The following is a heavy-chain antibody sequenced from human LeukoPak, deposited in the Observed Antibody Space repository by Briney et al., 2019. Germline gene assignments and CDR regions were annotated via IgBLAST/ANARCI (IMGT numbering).Heavy chain of an antibody. CDR3: AKSGLWFGESA. Sequence: GGSLRFSCAASGFTFSNYGIHWVRQAPGKGLEWVAVISYDGIHKFYTESVKGRFTISRDNSKNTLYLQMNSLRAEDTAVYYCAKSGLWFGESAWGQGTLVTVSS. V-gene: IGHV3-30*18. CDR1: GFTFSNYG. CDR2: ISYDGIHK. D-gene: IGHD3-10*01. J-gene: IGHJ5*02.